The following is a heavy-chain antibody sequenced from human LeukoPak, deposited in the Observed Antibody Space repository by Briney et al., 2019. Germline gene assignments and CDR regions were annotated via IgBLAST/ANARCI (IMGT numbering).Heavy chain of an antibody. Sequence: VASVKVSCKASGGTFSSYAISWVRQAPGQGGEWMGGIIPIFGTANYAQKFQGRVTITADGSTSTAYMELSSLRSEDTAVYYCASSRLYSSSWYYFDYWGQGTLVTVSS. D-gene: IGHD6-13*01. J-gene: IGHJ4*02. CDR3: ASSRLYSSSWYYFDY. CDR1: GGTFSSYA. CDR2: IIPIFGTA. V-gene: IGHV1-69*01.